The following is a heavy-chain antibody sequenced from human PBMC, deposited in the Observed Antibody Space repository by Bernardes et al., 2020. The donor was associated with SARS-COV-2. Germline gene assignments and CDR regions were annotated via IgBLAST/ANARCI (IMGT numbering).Heavy chain of an antibody. J-gene: IGHJ3*02. V-gene: IGHV3-30*15. Sequence: GRSLRPSCTASKLTFNTYAMHCVRQAPGKGLEWVAAISHDENNKYYADSVQGRFTISRDTSKNTLYLQMSSLRAEDTAVYYCVRDLYCTSTSCYNLGAFDIWGQGTTVTVSS. CDR3: VRDLYCTSTSCYNLGAFDI. CDR1: KLTFNTYA. D-gene: IGHD2-2*02. CDR2: ISHDENNK.